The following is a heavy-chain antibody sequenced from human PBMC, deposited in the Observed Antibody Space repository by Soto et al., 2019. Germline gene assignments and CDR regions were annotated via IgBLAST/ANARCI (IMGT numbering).Heavy chain of an antibody. Sequence: SETLSLTCTVSGCSISSGGYYWSWIRQHPGKGLEWIGYIYYSGSTYYNPSLKSRVTISVDTSKNQFSLKLSSVTAADTAVYYCARAAELYCSGGSCYSGKEYFQHWGQGTLVTVSS. V-gene: IGHV4-31*03. J-gene: IGHJ1*01. CDR3: ARAAELYCSGGSCYSGKEYFQH. CDR1: GCSISSGGYY. CDR2: IYYSGST. D-gene: IGHD2-15*01.